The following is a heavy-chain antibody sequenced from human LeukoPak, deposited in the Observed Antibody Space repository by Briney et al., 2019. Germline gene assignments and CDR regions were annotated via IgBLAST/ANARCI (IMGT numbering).Heavy chain of an antibody. CDR3: ARGPYCSSTSCYDDYYYMDV. Sequence: SETLSLTCAVYGGSFSGYYWSWIRQPPGKGLEWIGEINHSGSTNYNPSLKSRVTISGDASKNRFSLQLSSVTAADTAVYYCARGPYCSSTSCYDDYYYMDVWGKGTTVTVSS. CDR2: INHSGST. D-gene: IGHD2-2*01. V-gene: IGHV4-34*01. CDR1: GGSFSGYY. J-gene: IGHJ6*03.